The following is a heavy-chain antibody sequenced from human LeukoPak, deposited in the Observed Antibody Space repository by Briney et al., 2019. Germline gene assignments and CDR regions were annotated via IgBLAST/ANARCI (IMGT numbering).Heavy chain of an antibody. CDR3: ARDSEGGDYMFDY. V-gene: IGHV6-1*01. D-gene: IGHD4-17*01. J-gene: IGHJ4*02. CDR2: TYYRSKWYS. CDR1: GDSVSRNTAG. Sequence: SQTLSLTCAISGDSVSRNTAGWSWIRQSPSRGLEWLGRTYYRSKWYSDFAPSVRNRKTINPDTSKNQFSLQLNSVTPEDTAMYYCARDSEGGDYMFDYWGQGTLVTVSS.